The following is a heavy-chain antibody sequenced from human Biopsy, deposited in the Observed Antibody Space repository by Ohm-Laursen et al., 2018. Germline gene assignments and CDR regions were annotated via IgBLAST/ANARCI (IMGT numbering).Heavy chain of an antibody. D-gene: IGHD2/OR15-2a*01. J-gene: IGHJ6*02. CDR1: GDSINSSY. V-gene: IGHV4-59*01. CDR2: ISNSGNT. Sequence: SETLSLTCTVSGDSINSSYWSWIRQAPGKGLEWIGFISNSGNTNYNPSLKSRVTISADTSKNQFSLRLNSVTAADTAVYYCARATNSTGWPYYYFCGMDVWGQGTTVTVSS. CDR3: ARATNSTGWPYYYFCGMDV.